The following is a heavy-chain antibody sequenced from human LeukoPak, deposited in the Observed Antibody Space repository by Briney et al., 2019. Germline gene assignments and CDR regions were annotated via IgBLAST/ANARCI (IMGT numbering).Heavy chain of an antibody. V-gene: IGHV3-73*01. J-gene: IGHJ5*02. Sequence: PGGSLRLSCVASGFMFSDSAMHWVRQASGKGLEWVGRIRSKANDSVTAYAASVRGTFSIARFDSTNSVYLQMNSVKTADTSVYYCTRLEFSLLAEAETSCGQGSLVSVSS. CDR2: IRSKANDSVT. CDR3: TRLEFSLLAEAETS. CDR1: GFMFSDSA. D-gene: IGHD6-19*01.